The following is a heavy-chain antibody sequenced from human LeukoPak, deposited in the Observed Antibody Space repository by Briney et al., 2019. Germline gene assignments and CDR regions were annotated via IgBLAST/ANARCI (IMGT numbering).Heavy chain of an antibody. CDR2: MNPNSGNT. V-gene: IGHV1-8*01. CDR3: ARGRAGDEYFDY. J-gene: IGHJ4*02. D-gene: IGHD3-16*01. Sequence: ASVKVSCKASGYTFTSYDINWVRQATGPGLEWMGWMNPNSGNTGYAQKFQGRVTMTRNTSISTAYMELSSLRSEDTAVYYCARGRAGDEYFDYWGQGTLVTVSS. CDR1: GYTFTSYD.